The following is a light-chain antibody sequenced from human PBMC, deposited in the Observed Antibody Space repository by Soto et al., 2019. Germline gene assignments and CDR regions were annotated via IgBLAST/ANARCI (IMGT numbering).Light chain of an antibody. CDR2: AAS. CDR3: QQYGDSPFT. Sequence: EVVLTQSPGTLSLSPGERATLSCRASQIVTINSLAWYQQKPGQPPRLLIYAASTMAAAIPDRFSGSGSGTDFTLTISRLQPEDFALDYCQQYGDSPFTFGRGTRVDVK. V-gene: IGKV3-20*01. CDR1: QIVTINS. J-gene: IGKJ3*01.